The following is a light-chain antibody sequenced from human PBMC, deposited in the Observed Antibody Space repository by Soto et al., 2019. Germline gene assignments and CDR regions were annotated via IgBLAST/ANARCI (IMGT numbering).Light chain of an antibody. J-gene: IGKJ3*01. CDR2: AAS. Sequence: DIQMTQSPSSLSASVGDRVTITCRASQNINTYLNWYQQKPGKAPKLLIFAASSLQSGVPSRFSGSGSRTELTLTISRLQPEDFATYYCQQSSTAPFTFGPGTKVDIK. V-gene: IGKV1-39*01. CDR3: QQSSTAPFT. CDR1: QNINTY.